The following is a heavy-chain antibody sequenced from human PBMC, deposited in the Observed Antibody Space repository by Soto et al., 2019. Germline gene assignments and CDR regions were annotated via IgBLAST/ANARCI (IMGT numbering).Heavy chain of an antibody. V-gene: IGHV4-30-2*01. CDR1: GGSISSGGYS. J-gene: IGHJ4*02. Sequence: SETLSLTCAVSGGSISSGGYSWSWIRQPPGKGLEWIGYIYHSGSTYYNPSLKIRVTISVDRSKDQFSLKLSSVTAADTAVYYCAREVVITPSYFDYWGQGTLVTVSS. D-gene: IGHD3-22*01. CDR2: IYHSGST. CDR3: AREVVITPSYFDY.